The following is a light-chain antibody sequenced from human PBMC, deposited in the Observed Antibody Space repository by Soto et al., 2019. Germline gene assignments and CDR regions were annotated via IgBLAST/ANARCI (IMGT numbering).Light chain of an antibody. Sequence: QSVLTQPASVSGSPGQSIAISCTGTSSDVGGYNFVSWYQHHPGKAPKLLIYDVTYRPSGVSDRFSASKSGNTASLTISGLQTEDEADYYCSSHTSSRTLVFGTGT. J-gene: IGLJ1*01. CDR1: SSDVGGYNF. CDR2: DVT. V-gene: IGLV2-14*03. CDR3: SSHTSSRTLV.